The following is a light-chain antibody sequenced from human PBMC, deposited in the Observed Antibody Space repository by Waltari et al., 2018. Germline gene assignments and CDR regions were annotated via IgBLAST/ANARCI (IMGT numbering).Light chain of an antibody. V-gene: IGLV2-23*01. Sequence: QSALTQPASVSGSPGQSITISCTGTSSDVGSSNLVSWYQQHPGKAPKLMIYAGSKRPSGVSNRFSGSKSGNTASLTISGLQAEDEADYYCCSYAGSSTFVVFGGGTKLTVL. CDR1: SSDVGSSNL. CDR3: CSYAGSSTFVV. CDR2: AGS. J-gene: IGLJ2*01.